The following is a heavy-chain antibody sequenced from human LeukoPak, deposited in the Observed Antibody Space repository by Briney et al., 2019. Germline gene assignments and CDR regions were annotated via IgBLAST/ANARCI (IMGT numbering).Heavy chain of an antibody. Sequence: GGSLRLYCAASGFTFSKYWMSWVRQAPGKGLEWVATIKSDGSGKFHVDSVKGRFTISRDNAKNSLYLQMNSLRAEDTAVYYCAKDSYSKGDFWGQGVLVTVSS. CDR1: GFTFSKYW. J-gene: IGHJ4*02. V-gene: IGHV3-7*01. CDR2: IKSDGSGK. D-gene: IGHD6-13*01. CDR3: AKDSYSKGDF.